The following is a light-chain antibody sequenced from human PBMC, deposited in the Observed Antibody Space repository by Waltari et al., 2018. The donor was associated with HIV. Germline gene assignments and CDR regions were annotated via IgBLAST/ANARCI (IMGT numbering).Light chain of an antibody. CDR1: SSDIGGSDY. CDR3: TSFTSSSAWL. Sequence: QSALTQPASVSGSLGQSITFSCTGTSSDIGGSDYVSWYQHHPGKAPQIIIFDVTNRSSGVSDRFSGSKSGNTASLTISGLQAEDEADYYCTSFTSSSAWLFGGGTKLTVL. CDR2: DVT. V-gene: IGLV2-14*01. J-gene: IGLJ3*02.